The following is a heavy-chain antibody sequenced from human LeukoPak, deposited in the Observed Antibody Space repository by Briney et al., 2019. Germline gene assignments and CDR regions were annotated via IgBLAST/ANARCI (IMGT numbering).Heavy chain of an antibody. CDR3: ARDEEAIGTSEFDS. Sequence: PSETLSLTCTVSGGSISYHYWNWIRQPPGKGLEWIGEASYNGKTNYNPSLKGRVTISLDTSKNQFSLRLSSMTAADTAVYYCARDEEAIGTSEFDSWGQGTLVTVSS. J-gene: IGHJ4*02. CDR2: ASYNGKT. CDR1: GGSISYHY. V-gene: IGHV4-59*11. D-gene: IGHD1-7*01.